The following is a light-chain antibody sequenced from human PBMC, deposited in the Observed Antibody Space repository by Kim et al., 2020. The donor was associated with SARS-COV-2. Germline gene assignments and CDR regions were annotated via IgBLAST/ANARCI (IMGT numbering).Light chain of an antibody. CDR1: QSISSW. J-gene: IGKJ1*01. V-gene: IGKV1-5*03. CDR2: KAS. CDR3: QQYNSYSPA. Sequence: ASVGDRVTITCRASQSISSWLAWYQQKPGKAPKLLIFKASSLQSGVPSRFSGSGSGTEFTLTISSLQPDDFTTYYCQQYNSYSPAFGQGTKVDIK.